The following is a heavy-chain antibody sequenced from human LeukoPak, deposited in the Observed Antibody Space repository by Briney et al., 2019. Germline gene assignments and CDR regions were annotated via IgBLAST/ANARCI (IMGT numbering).Heavy chain of an antibody. V-gene: IGHV1-24*01. CDR2: FDPEDGET. D-gene: IGHD6-13*01. Sequence: ASVKVSCKVSGYTLTELSMHWVRQAPGKGLEWMGGFDPEDGETIYAQKFQGRVTMTEDTSTDTAYMELSSLRSEDTAVYYCATGSWGGSWTEDYYYYMDVWGKGTTVTVSS. CDR3: ATGSWGGSWTEDYYYYMDV. CDR1: GYTLTELS. J-gene: IGHJ6*03.